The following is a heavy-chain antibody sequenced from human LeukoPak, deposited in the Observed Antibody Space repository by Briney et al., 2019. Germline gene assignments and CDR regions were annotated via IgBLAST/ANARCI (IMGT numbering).Heavy chain of an antibody. D-gene: IGHD6-6*01. Sequence: GGSLRLSCAASGFTFSSYSMNWVRQAPGKGLEWVSSISSSSSYIYYADSVKGRFTNSRDNAKNSLYLQMNSLRAEDTAVYYCAKRTAYSSSPFDYWGQGTLVTVSS. CDR3: AKRTAYSSSPFDY. CDR1: GFTFSSYS. V-gene: IGHV3-21*04. CDR2: ISSSSSYI. J-gene: IGHJ4*02.